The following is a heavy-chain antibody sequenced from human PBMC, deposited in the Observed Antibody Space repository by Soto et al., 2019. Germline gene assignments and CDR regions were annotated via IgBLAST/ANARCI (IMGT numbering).Heavy chain of an antibody. J-gene: IGHJ5*02. Sequence: QVQLQESGPGLVKPSETLSLTCTVSGGSVSPYYWSWMRQPPGMRLEWIGYIYYTVSTKYNPSYKSRAIISVDTAKNQFSMKLSPVTAADTAVSYSARGGYSHSSWGQGTLVTVSS. D-gene: IGHD5-18*01. CDR1: GGSVSPYY. V-gene: IGHV4-59*02. CDR2: IYYTVST. CDR3: ARGGYSHSS.